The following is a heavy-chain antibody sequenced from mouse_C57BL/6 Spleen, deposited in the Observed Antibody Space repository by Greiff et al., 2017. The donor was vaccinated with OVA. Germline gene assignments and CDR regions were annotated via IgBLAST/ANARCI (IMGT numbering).Heavy chain of an antibody. Sequence: VKLMESGPGLVQPSQSLSITCTVSGFSLTSYGVHWVRQSPGKGLEWLGVIWSGGSTDYNAAFISRLSISKDNSKSQVFFKMNILQADDTAIYYCASYYYGSSSFAYWGQGTLVTVSA. D-gene: IGHD1-1*01. J-gene: IGHJ3*01. CDR1: GFSLTSYG. CDR2: IWSGGST. V-gene: IGHV2-2*01. CDR3: ASYYYGSSSFAY.